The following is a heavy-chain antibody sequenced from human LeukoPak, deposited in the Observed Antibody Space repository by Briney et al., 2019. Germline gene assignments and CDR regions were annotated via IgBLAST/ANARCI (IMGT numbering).Heavy chain of an antibody. V-gene: IGHV3-9*01. Sequence: GGSLRLSCAASGFTFDDYAMHWVRQAPGKGLEWVSGISWNSGSIGYADSVKGRFTISRDNAKNSLYLQMNSLRAEDTAIYYCAKARGYSYANEFHFEHWGQGTVVTVSS. CDR1: GFTFDDYA. D-gene: IGHD5-18*01. CDR3: AKARGYSYANEFHFEH. J-gene: IGHJ4*02. CDR2: ISWNSGSI.